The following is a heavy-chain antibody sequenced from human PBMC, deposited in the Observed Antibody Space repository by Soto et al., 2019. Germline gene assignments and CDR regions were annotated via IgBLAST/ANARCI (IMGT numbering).Heavy chain of an antibody. Sequence: SSETLSLTCTVSGGSISSGGYYWSWIRQHPGKGLEWIGYIYYSGSTYYNPSLKSRVTISVDTSKNQFSLKLSSVTAADTAVYYCARGDSNYTIDYWGQGTLVTVSS. CDR3: ARGDSNYTIDY. CDR2: IYYSGST. J-gene: IGHJ4*02. D-gene: IGHD4-4*01. V-gene: IGHV4-31*03. CDR1: GGSISSGGYY.